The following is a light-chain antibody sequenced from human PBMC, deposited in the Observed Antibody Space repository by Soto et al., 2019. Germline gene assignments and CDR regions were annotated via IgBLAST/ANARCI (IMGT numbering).Light chain of an antibody. J-gene: IGKJ1*01. Sequence: DIQMTQSPSTLSSSVGDTVTITCRASESISIWLAWYQQKPGKATNLLINKASSLQSEVQSRFSGSGSGTEFTLTITSLQPDDFGVYYCQQYNSSSTFGQGTKVDIK. CDR2: KAS. CDR3: QQYNSSST. V-gene: IGKV1-5*03. CDR1: ESISIW.